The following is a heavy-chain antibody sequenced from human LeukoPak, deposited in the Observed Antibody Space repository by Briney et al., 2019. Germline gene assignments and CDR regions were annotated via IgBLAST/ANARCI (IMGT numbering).Heavy chain of an antibody. J-gene: IGHJ3*02. D-gene: IGHD2-15*01. CDR1: GFTFSTYS. V-gene: IGHV3-48*02. CDR2: IAGSSAI. CDR3: VRDKDWAFDI. Sequence: GGSLRLSCAASGFTFSTYSMNWVRQAPGKGLEWVSHIAGSSAICYADSVKGRFTITRDNAKNSLYLQMNSLRDQDTAVYYCVRDKDWAFDIWGQGTMVTVSS.